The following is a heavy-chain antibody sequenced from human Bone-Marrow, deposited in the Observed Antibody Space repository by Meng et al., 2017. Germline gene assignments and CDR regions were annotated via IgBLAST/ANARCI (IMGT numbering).Heavy chain of an antibody. J-gene: IGHJ4*02. CDR3: TRDFDSGYGL. Sequence: EVQRVAPGGGLVQPGGSLRLSCAASGFTFSSHWMHWVRQAPGKGLEWVSRINPDGSSTAYADSVKGRFTISRDNAKNTLYLQLNSLRGEDTAVYYCTRDFDSGYGLWGQGTLVTVSS. D-gene: IGHD5-12*01. V-gene: IGHV3-74*01. CDR2: INPDGSST. CDR1: GFTFSSHW.